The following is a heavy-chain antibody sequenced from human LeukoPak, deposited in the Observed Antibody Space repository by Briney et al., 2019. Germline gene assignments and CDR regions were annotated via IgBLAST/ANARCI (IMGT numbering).Heavy chain of an antibody. CDR1: GGSISSGDYY. J-gene: IGHJ4*02. CDR3: ARLYSGYDYYLFDY. Sequence: PSETLSLTCTVSGGSISSGDYYWSWIRQPPGKGLEWIGYIYYSGSTYYNPSLKSRVTISVDTSKNQFSLKLSSVTAADTAVYYCARLYSGYDYYLFDYWGQGTLVTVSS. CDR2: IYYSGST. V-gene: IGHV4-30-4*08. D-gene: IGHD5-12*01.